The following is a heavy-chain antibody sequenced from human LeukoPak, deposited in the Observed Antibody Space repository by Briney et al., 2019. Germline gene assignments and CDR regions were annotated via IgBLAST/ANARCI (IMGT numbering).Heavy chain of an antibody. CDR3: ARPRYVSGSLDS. J-gene: IGHJ4*02. D-gene: IGHD3-10*01. V-gene: IGHV4-34*01. CDR2: INHSGST. CDR1: GGSFSGHF. Sequence: SETLSLTCAVYGGSFSGHFWTWMCQPPGKGLEWIGEINHSGSTTYNPSLNNRVTISIDTSRNQFSLKLSSVTAADTAVYYCARPRYVSGSLDSWGQGTLVTVSS.